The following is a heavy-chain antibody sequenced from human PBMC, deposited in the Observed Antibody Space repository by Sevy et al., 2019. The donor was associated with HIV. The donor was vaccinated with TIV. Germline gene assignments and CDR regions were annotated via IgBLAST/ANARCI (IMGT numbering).Heavy chain of an antibody. CDR2: ISGFGNT. J-gene: IGHJ6*02. CDR3: AKGDRTFYGLDV. D-gene: IGHD2-15*01. CDR1: GFTFNTHV. V-gene: IGHV3-23*01. Sequence: GGSLRLSCVASGFTFNTHVMNWVRQAPGKGLEWVSSISGFGNTYYVDSVRGRFTISRDNAKNTLYLQMNSLRDEDTAVYYCAKGDRTFYGLDVWGQGTTVTVSS.